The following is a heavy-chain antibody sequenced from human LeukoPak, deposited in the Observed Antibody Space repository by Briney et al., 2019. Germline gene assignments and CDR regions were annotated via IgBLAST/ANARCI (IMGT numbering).Heavy chain of an antibody. CDR2: IDESGRT. CDR3: ARGLAVSWGGYGAFDS. CDR1: GGSLSGSY. D-gene: IGHD6-13*01. J-gene: IGHJ4*02. V-gene: IGHV4-34*01. Sequence: PSETLSLTCAIYGGSLSGSYWSWIRQPPGKGPEWIGDIDESGRTNYNPSLESRVTISLDTSNNQFSLRLKSLTAADTAMYHCARGLAVSWGGYGAFDSWGQGNLVTVSS.